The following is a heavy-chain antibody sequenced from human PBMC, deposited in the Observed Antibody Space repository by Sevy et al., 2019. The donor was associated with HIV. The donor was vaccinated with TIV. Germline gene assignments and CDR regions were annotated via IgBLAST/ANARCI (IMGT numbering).Heavy chain of an antibody. CDR1: GFTFSNYA. Sequence: GGSLRLSCAASGFTFSNYAMSWVRQAPGKGLQWVSVISTSGDNTYYADSVKGRFTISRDNARNFLFLQMNSLRAEDAAVYYCTFGVYFDFWGQGTLVTVSS. CDR3: TFGVYFDF. D-gene: IGHD3-16*01. V-gene: IGHV3-23*01. J-gene: IGHJ4*02. CDR2: ISTSGDNT.